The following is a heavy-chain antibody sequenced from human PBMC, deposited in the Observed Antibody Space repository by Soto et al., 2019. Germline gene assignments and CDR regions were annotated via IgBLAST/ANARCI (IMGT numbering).Heavy chain of an antibody. D-gene: IGHD7-27*01. CDR3: AKELGQGPYDKYGVDV. CDR2: TSYDGSRK. J-gene: IGHJ6*02. V-gene: IGHV3-30*18. Sequence: PGGSLRLSCGVSGFTFRSYGIHWVRQAPGKGLEWVALTSYDGSRKYYADSVKGRFTISRDNSKSTLYLQMNSLRPEDTAVYYCAKELGQGPYDKYGVDVWGQGTTVTVSS. CDR1: GFTFRSYG.